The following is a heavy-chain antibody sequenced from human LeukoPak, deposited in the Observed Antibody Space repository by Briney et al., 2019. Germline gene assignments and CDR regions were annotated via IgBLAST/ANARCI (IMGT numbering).Heavy chain of an antibody. J-gene: IGHJ3*02. CDR3: ARGGQGDGYSADEAFDI. D-gene: IGHD5-18*01. CDR2: TYYRSKWYN. Sequence: SQTLSLTCAISGDSVSTNSSWNWIRQSPSRGLEWLGGTYYRSKWYNDHVVSVKGRINISPDTSKNQFSLHLNSVTPEDTAVYFCARGGQGDGYSADEAFDIWGQGTMVTVS. CDR1: GDSVSTNSS. V-gene: IGHV6-1*01.